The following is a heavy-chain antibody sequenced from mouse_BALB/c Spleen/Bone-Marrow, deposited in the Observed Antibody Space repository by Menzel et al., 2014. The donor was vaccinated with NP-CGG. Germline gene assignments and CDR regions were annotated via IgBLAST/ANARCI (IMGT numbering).Heavy chain of an antibody. V-gene: IGHV1S81*02. CDR3: TREGDSPFAY. CDR2: INPSNGGT. D-gene: IGHD2-13*01. Sequence: LKESGAELVKPGASVKLSRKASGYTFTSYYMYWVKQRPGQGLEWIGEINPSNGGTNFNEKFKSKATLTVDKSSSTAYMQLSSLTSEDSAVYYCTREGDSPFAYWGQGTLVTVSA. CDR1: GYTFTSYY. J-gene: IGHJ3*01.